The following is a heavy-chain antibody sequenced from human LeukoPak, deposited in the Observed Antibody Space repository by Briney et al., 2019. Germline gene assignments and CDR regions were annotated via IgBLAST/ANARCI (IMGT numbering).Heavy chain of an antibody. Sequence: GGSLRLSCAASGFTSSNALMTWVRQAPGKGLEWVGRIKSKTDGGTIDYAAPVKGRFTISRDDSENTLYLQMNSLKTEDTAVYYCTTPAWYYDNSGHYAYWGQGTLVTVSS. D-gene: IGHD3-22*01. CDR2: IKSKTDGGTI. CDR3: TTPAWYYDNSGHYAY. V-gene: IGHV3-15*01. CDR1: GFTSSNAL. J-gene: IGHJ4*02.